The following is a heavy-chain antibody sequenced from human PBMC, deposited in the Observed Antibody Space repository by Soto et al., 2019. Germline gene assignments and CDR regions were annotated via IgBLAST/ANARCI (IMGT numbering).Heavy chain of an antibody. Sequence: SETLSLTCAVYGGSFSGYYWSWIRQPPGKGLEWIGEINHSGSTNYNPSLKSRVTISVDTSKNQFSLKLSSVTAADTAVYYCARVPLVVAATRRLYNWFDPWGQGTLVTVSS. CDR2: INHSGST. V-gene: IGHV4-34*01. D-gene: IGHD2-15*01. CDR1: GGSFSGYY. CDR3: ARVPLVVAATRRLYNWFDP. J-gene: IGHJ5*02.